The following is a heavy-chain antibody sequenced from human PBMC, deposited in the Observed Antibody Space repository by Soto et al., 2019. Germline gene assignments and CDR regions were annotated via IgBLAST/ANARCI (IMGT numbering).Heavy chain of an antibody. CDR3: ARYKSDREMASLYYYDY. CDR2: IYNSGRI. CDR1: GGSITSSGYN. V-gene: IGHV4-31*03. J-gene: IGHJ4*02. D-gene: IGHD1-20*01. Sequence: QVQLQEAGPGLVKPSQTLSLTCTVSGGSITSSGYNWRWSRQHPGKGLEWIGDIYNSGRIYYNPSLKSRLTNSLDTSKNPFSLQLSSVTAADTAVCVCARYKSDREMASLYYYDYWGQGTVGAVSS.